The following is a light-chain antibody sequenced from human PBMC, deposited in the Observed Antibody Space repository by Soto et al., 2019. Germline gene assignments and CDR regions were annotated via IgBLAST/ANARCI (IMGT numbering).Light chain of an antibody. J-gene: IGLJ1*01. CDR1: TGAVTSGHY. CDR2: DTN. V-gene: IGLV7-46*01. CDR3: LVIFGGVGEV. Sequence: QAVVTQEPSLTVSPGGTVTLTCASSTGAVTSGHYPHWFQQKPGQVPTTLIYDTNIRHSWTPARFSGSLLGDKAALTLSDAQPDDQAEYSCLVIFGGVGEVFGPGTKLTVL.